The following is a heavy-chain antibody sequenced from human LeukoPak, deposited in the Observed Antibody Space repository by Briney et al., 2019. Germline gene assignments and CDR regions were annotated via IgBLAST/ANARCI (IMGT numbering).Heavy chain of an antibody. D-gene: IGHD6-6*01. J-gene: IGHJ3*02. V-gene: IGHV1-2*02. Sequence: GASVKASCKASGYTFTGYYLHWVRQAPGQGLEWMGWIRPDSGGVIYAPKFQGRVTMTRDTSITTAYMELNSLRSDDTALYYCATVPRPSLQGPSVFDIWGQGTMVSVSS. CDR1: GYTFTGYY. CDR2: IRPDSGGV. CDR3: ATVPRPSLQGPSVFDI.